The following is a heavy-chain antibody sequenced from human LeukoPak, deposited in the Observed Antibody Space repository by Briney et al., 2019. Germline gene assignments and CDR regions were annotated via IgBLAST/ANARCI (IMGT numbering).Heavy chain of an antibody. CDR1: GYSFTSYW. D-gene: IGHD4-11*01. CDR3: ATRNDYRAFDI. V-gene: IGHV5-51*01. J-gene: IGHJ3*02. Sequence: GESLKISCKGSGYSFTSYWIAWVRQMPGKGLEWMGIIYPGDSETKYSPSFQGQVTISADKSISTAYLQWSSLKASDTAMYYCATRNDYRAFDIWGQGTMVTVSS. CDR2: IYPGDSET.